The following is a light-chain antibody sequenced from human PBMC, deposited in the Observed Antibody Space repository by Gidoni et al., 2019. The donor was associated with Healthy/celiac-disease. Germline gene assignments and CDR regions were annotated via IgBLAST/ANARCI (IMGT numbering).Light chain of an antibody. J-gene: IGKJ3*01. CDR3: QQYGSSTLT. CDR1: QSVSSSY. CDR2: GAS. Sequence: IVLTQSPGTLSLSPGERATLSCRASQSVSSSYLAWYQQKPGQAPRLLNYGASSRATGIPDRFSGSGAGTDFTLTISRLEPEDFAVYYCQQYGSSTLTFGSWDQSGYQT. V-gene: IGKV3-20*01.